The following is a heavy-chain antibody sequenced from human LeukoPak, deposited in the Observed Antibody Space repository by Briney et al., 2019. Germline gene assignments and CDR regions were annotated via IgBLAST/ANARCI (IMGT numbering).Heavy chain of an antibody. Sequence: PGRSLRLSCAASGFTFSSYGMSWVRQAPGQGLEWVSAISTSGESTYYADSVKGHFTISRDNSKNTLYLQMNSLRAEDTAIYFCAKGSGNGYGSGPFDYWGQGTLVTVSS. CDR3: AKGSGNGYGSGPFDY. D-gene: IGHD3-10*01. V-gene: IGHV3-23*01. J-gene: IGHJ4*02. CDR2: ISTSGEST. CDR1: GFTFSSYG.